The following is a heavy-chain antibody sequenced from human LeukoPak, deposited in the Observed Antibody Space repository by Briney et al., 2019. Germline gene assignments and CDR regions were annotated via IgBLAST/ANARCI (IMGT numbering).Heavy chain of an antibody. CDR3: ARGTITYSDY. CDR1: GFTFSSYG. J-gene: IGHJ4*02. CDR2: ISRSGTTI. D-gene: IGHD1/OR15-1a*01. V-gene: IGHV3-48*03. Sequence: GGSLRLSCAASGFTFSSYGMNWVRQAPGKGLEWVSYISRSGTTIYYADSVRGRFTISRDNAKNSLYLQVNSLRADDTAVYYCARGTITYSDYWGQGTLVTVSS.